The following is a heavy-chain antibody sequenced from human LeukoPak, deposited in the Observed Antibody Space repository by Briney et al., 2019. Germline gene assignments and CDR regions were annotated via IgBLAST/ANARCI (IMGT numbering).Heavy chain of an antibody. CDR2: ISGSGNST. D-gene: IGHD3-10*01. Sequence: GGSLRLSCAASGFTFSSYNMNWVRQAPGKGLEWVSVISGSGNSTYYADSVKGRFTISRENSKNTLYLQMNSLRADDTAVYYCAKKGIRDGSGSYYRPYYFDYWGQGTLVTVSS. V-gene: IGHV3-23*01. CDR1: GFTFSSYN. CDR3: AKKGIRDGSGSYYRPYYFDY. J-gene: IGHJ4*02.